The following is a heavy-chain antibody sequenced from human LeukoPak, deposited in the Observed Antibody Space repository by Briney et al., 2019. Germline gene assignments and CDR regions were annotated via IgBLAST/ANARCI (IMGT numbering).Heavy chain of an antibody. Sequence: GGSLRLSCAASGFTFSSYSMNWVRQAPGKGLEWVSSISSSSSYIYYADSVKGRFAISRDNAKNSLYLQMNSLRAEDTAVYYCARGGVRGVIDPFDYWGQGTLVTVSS. CDR3: ARGGVRGVIDPFDY. J-gene: IGHJ4*02. CDR1: GFTFSSYS. V-gene: IGHV3-21*01. CDR2: ISSSSSYI. D-gene: IGHD3-3*01.